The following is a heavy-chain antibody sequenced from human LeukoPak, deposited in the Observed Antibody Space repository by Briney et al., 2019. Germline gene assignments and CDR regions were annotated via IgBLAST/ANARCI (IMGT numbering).Heavy chain of an antibody. CDR1: GGSISSYY. D-gene: IGHD2-2*01. V-gene: IGHV4-59*08. Sequence: SETLSLTCTVSGGSISSYYWSWIRQPPGKGLEWIGYIYYSGSTNYNPSLKSRVTISVDTSKNQFSLKLSSVTAADTAVYYCARNNCSSTSCYYYFDYWGQGTLVTVSS. CDR2: IYYSGST. J-gene: IGHJ4*02. CDR3: ARNNCSSTSCYYYFDY.